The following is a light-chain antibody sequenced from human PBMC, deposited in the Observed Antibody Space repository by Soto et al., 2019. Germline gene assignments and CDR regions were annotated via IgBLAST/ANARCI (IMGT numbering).Light chain of an antibody. Sequence: DIQMTQSPSSLSASVGDRVTITCRASQSISSYLNWYQQRPGKAPKLLIYTASSLQRGVPSRFSASASGTDFTLTISSLQPEDFATYYCQQSYSAPITFGQGTRLEIK. CDR1: QSISSY. V-gene: IGKV1-39*01. J-gene: IGKJ5*01. CDR2: TAS. CDR3: QQSYSAPIT.